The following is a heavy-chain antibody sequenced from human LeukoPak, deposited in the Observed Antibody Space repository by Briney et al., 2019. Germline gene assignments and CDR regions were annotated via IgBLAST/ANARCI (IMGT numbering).Heavy chain of an antibody. CDR3: ARDRQPYSNAVRVGFDP. D-gene: IGHD4-11*01. CDR1: GGIFSSYA. Sequence: SVKVSCKTSGGIFSSYAITWVRQAPGQGLEWMGGIIPIFGTANYAQKFQGRVTITADESTSTAYMELSSLRSEDTAVYYCARDRQPYSNAVRVGFDPWGQGTLVTVSS. J-gene: IGHJ5*02. CDR2: IIPIFGTA. V-gene: IGHV1-69*13.